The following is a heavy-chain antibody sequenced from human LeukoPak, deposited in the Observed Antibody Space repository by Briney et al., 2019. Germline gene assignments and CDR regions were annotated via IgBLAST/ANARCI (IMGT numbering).Heavy chain of an antibody. D-gene: IGHD3-16*01. CDR3: ARSTGEYTDV. CDR1: GGSISSYY. CDR2: IYYSGST. Sequence: SETLSLTCTVSGGSISSYYWSWIRQPPGKGLEWIGYIYYSGSTNYNPSLKSRVTISVDTSKNQFSLKLSSVTAADTAVYYCARSTGEYTDVWGKGTTVTVSS. J-gene: IGHJ6*03. V-gene: IGHV4-59*01.